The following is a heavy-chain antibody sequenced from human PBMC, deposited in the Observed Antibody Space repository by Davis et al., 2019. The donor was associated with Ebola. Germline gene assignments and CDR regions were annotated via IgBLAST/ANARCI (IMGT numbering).Heavy chain of an antibody. D-gene: IGHD2-8*01. J-gene: IGHJ4*02. CDR1: GVSISSDY. CDR3: AGLDCTNGVCFDFDY. V-gene: IGHV4-59*12. CDR2: IYYSGST. Sequence: MPGGSLRLSCTVSGVSISSDYWSWIRQPPGKGLEWIGYIYYSGSTNYNPSLKSRVTISVDTSKNQFSLKLTSVTAADTAVYYCAGLDCTNGVCFDFDYWGQGTLVTVSS.